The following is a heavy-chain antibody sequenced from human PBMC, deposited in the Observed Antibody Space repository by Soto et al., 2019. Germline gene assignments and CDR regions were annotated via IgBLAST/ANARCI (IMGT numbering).Heavy chain of an antibody. CDR1: GDSISSNNNY. D-gene: IGHD5-18*01. CDR3: ARGRGYSYGLDP. V-gene: IGHV4-30-4*01. J-gene: IGHJ5*02. CDR2: IPYSGTT. Sequence: QVQLQESGPGLVKPSQTLSLTCTVSGDSISSNNNYWSWIRQPPGEGLEWIGFIPYSGTTSSSPSLNSRVAISLDTSKNQFSLSLSSVTAADTAVYYCARGRGYSYGLDPWGQGTLVTVSS.